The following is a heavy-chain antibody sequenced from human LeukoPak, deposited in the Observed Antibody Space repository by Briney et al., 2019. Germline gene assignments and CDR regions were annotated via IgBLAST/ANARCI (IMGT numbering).Heavy chain of an antibody. V-gene: IGHV4-34*01. Sequence: SETLSLTCAVYGGSFSGYYWSWIRQPPGKGLEWIGEINHSGSTNYNPSLKSRVTISVDTSKNQFSLKLSSVTAADTAVYYCARDPPGPWGQGTLVTVSS. J-gene: IGHJ5*02. CDR2: INHSGST. CDR3: ARDPPGP. D-gene: IGHD1-14*01. CDR1: GGSFSGYY.